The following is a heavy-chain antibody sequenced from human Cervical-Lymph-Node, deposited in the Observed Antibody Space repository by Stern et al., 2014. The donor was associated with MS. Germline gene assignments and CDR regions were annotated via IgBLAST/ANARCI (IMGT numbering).Heavy chain of an antibody. J-gene: IGHJ4*02. D-gene: IGHD1-26*01. V-gene: IGHV3-30*04. CDR2: ISFDGRDK. CDR1: GFIFRNYA. Sequence: VQLVESGGGVVQPGRSLRLSCAASGFIFRNYAAHWVRQPPGTGLEWGAIISFDGRDKYYTDSVKGRFTVSRDNSKNRLYLEMNSLRLEDTAVYYCAKGGSGSYLDWGQGSLVTVSS. CDR3: AKGGSGSYLD.